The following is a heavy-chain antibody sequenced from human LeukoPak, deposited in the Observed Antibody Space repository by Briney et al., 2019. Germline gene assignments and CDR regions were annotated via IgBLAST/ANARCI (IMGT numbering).Heavy chain of an antibody. J-gene: IGHJ4*02. CDR2: IRYDGGDK. V-gene: IGHV3-30*02. Sequence: PGGSLRLSCAASGFTFSSYGMHWVRQAPGKGLEWVAFIRYDGGDKYYADSVKGRFTISRDNSKNTLYLQMNSLRAEDTAVYYCARHPLRLYYYDSSGYSPPFDYWGQGTLVTVSS. D-gene: IGHD3-22*01. CDR1: GFTFSSYG. CDR3: ARHPLRLYYYDSSGYSPPFDY.